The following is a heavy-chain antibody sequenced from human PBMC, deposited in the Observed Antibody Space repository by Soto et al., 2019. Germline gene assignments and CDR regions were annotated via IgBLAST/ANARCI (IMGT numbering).Heavy chain of an antibody. V-gene: IGHV1-18*01. CDR1: GYTFTSYG. CDR3: ARGGYCSGGSCYSYYYYYMDV. J-gene: IGHJ6*03. CDR2: ISIYNGNT. D-gene: IGHD2-15*01. Sequence: ASVKVSCKASGYTFTSYGISWVRQAPGQGLEWMGWISIYNGNTNYAQKFQGRVTVTTDTSTSTAYMELRSLRSDDTAVYYCARGGYCSGGSCYSYYYYYMDVWQRDHGHRLL.